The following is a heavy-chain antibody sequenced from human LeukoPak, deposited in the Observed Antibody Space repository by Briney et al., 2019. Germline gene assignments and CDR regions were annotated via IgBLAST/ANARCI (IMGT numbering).Heavy chain of an antibody. V-gene: IGHV3-23*01. CDR1: GITLSNYG. D-gene: IGHD2-2*03. CDR2: ISGSGDKT. Sequence: GGSLRLSCAVSGITLSNYGMSWVRQAPGKGLEWVAGISGSGDKTYYADSVKGRFTVSRDNSKNTVYLQMNSLGAEDTAVYYCAKDSGWIEFDDWGQGTLVTVSS. J-gene: IGHJ4*02. CDR3: AKDSGWIEFDD.